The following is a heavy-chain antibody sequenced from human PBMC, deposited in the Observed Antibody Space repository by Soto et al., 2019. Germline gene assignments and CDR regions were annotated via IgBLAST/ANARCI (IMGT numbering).Heavy chain of an antibody. CDR2: ISYDGSNK. V-gene: IGHV3-30-3*01. CDR1: GFTFSSYA. J-gene: IGHJ4*02. Sequence: GGSLRLSCAASGFTFSSYAMHWVRQAPGKGLEWVAVISYDGSNKYYADSVKGRFTISRDNSKNTLYLQMNSLRAEDTAVYYCARDRDGYIGHWGQGSLVTVSS. CDR3: ARDRDGYIGH.